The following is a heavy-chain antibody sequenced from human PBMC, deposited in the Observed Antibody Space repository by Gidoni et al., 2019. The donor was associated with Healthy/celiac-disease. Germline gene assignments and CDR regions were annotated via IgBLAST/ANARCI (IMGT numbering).Heavy chain of an antibody. CDR3: ARLGYCSGGSCYSYYY. J-gene: IGHJ4*02. V-gene: IGHV1-8*01. D-gene: IGHD2-15*01. CDR2: MNPNSGNT. Sequence: GYTFPSYDINWVRQATGQGLEWMGWMNPNSGNTGYEQKFQGRVTMTRNTSISTAYMELSSLRSEDTAVYYCARLGYCSGGSCYSYYYWGQGTLVTVSS. CDR1: GYTFPSYD.